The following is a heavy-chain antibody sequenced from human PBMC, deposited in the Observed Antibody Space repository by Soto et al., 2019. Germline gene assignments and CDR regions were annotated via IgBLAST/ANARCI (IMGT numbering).Heavy chain of an antibody. D-gene: IGHD3-10*01. V-gene: IGHV3-30*18. J-gene: IGHJ4*02. CDR3: AQALGSGSLDY. Sequence: PGGSLRLSCAASGFTFSSYGMHGVRQAPGKGLEWVAVISYDGSNKYYADSVKGRFTISRDNSKNTLYLQMHSLRAEDTAVYYCAQALGSGSLDYWGQGPPVPVSS. CDR2: ISYDGSNK. CDR1: GFTFSSYG.